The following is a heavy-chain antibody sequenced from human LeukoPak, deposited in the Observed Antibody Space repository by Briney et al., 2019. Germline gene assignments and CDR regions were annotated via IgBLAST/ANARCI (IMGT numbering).Heavy chain of an antibody. CDR3: ARDPPPLLWVGELSPYYYWMDV. D-gene: IGHD3-10*01. J-gene: IGHJ6*04. CDR1: GYTFTSYG. CDR2: VSAYKGNT. V-gene: IGHV1-18*04. Sequence: GASVKVSCEACGYTFTSYGISWVRQAPGRGREWMGWVSAYKGNTNYAQKLQGRVTMTTDTYTSTAYVELRSLRSDDTAVYYGARDPPPLLWVGELSPYYYWMDVWGKGTTVTVSS.